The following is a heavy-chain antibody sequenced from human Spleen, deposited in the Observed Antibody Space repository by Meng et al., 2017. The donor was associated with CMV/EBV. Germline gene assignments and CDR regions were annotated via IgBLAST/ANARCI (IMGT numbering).Heavy chain of an antibody. CDR3: ARNFESELRFLVWLGVRGGAFDI. CDR2: FDPEDGET. J-gene: IGHJ3*02. Sequence: ASVKFSCKVSGYTLTEFSMHWERQAPGKGLEWLGGFDPEDGETIYAQKFQGRVTMTGGTSTSTVYMELSSLRSEDTAVYYCARNFESELRFLVWLGVRGGAFDIWGQGTMVTVSS. V-gene: IGHV1-24*01. D-gene: IGHD3-3*01. CDR1: GYTLTEFS.